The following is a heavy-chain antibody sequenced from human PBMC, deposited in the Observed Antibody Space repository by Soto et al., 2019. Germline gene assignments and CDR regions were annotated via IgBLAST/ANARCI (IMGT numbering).Heavy chain of an antibody. CDR2: ISSSSSTI. V-gene: IGHV3-48*02. Sequence: GGSLRLSCAASGFTFSSYSMNWVSQAPGKGLEWVSYISSSSSTIYYADSVKGRFTISRDNAKNSLYLQMNSLRDEDTAVYYCARAEVPAARYYYYGMDVWGQGTTVTVSS. CDR1: GFTFSSYS. J-gene: IGHJ6*02. D-gene: IGHD2-2*01. CDR3: ARAEVPAARYYYYGMDV.